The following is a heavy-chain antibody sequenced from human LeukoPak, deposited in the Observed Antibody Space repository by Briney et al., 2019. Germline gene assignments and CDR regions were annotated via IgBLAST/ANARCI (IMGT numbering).Heavy chain of an antibody. D-gene: IGHD3-10*01. CDR2: ISGSGGST. V-gene: IGHV3-23*01. CDR3: AKTPYYYGSGYNWFDP. Sequence: GASLRLSCAASGFTFSSYAMSWVRQAPGKGLEWVSAISGSGGSTYYADSVKGRFTISRDNSKNTLYLQMNSLRAEDTAVYYCAKTPYYYGSGYNWFDPWGQGTLVTVSS. CDR1: GFTFSSYA. J-gene: IGHJ5*02.